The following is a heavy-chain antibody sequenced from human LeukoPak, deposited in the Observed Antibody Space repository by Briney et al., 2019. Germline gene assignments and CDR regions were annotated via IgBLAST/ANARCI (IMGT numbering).Heavy chain of an antibody. D-gene: IGHD3-22*01. Sequence: GESLKISCKGSGYSFTSYWIGWVRQMPGKGPEWMGIIYPGDSDTRYSPSFQGQVTISADKSISTAYLQWSSLKASDTAMYYCAREQYYYDSSDQYFQHWGQGTLVAVSS. CDR3: AREQYYYDSSDQYFQH. V-gene: IGHV5-51*01. CDR1: GYSFTSYW. CDR2: IYPGDSDT. J-gene: IGHJ1*01.